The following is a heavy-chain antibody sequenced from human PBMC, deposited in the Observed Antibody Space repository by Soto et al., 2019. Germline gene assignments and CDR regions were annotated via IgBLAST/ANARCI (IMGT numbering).Heavy chain of an antibody. Sequence: PVGSLRLSCAASGFIFSNAWMTWVRQAPGKGLEWLARIKSKTDGGTTDYAAPVKGRFIISRDDSKNTLYLQMNSLKTEDTAVYYCVTHTLGVIWGQGTLVTVSS. CDR3: VTHTLGVI. CDR2: IKSKTDGGTT. V-gene: IGHV3-15*01. D-gene: IGHD3-10*01. CDR1: GFIFSNAW. J-gene: IGHJ4*02.